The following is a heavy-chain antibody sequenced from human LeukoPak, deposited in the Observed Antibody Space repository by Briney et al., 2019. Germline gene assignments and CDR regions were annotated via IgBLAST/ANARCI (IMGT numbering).Heavy chain of an antibody. CDR2: INPNSGDT. CDR3: ARDIGSGSYY. D-gene: IGHD3-10*01. Sequence: ASVKVSCKASGYTFTGYYIHWVRQAPGQGLEWMGWINPNSGDTNYAQKFQGRVTMTRDTSINTAYMELSRLRSDDTAAYYCARDIGSGSYYWGQGTLVTVSS. J-gene: IGHJ4*02. V-gene: IGHV1-2*02. CDR1: GYTFTGYY.